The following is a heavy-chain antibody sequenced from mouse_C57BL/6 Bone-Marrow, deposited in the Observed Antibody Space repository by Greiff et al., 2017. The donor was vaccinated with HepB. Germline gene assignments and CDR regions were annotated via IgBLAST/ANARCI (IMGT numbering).Heavy chain of an antibody. D-gene: IGHD3-1*01. CDR1: GYTFTSYG. Sequence: VQLQQSGAELARPGASVKLSCKASGYTFTSYGISWVKQRTGQGLEWIGEIYPSSGNTYYNEKFKGKATLTADKSSSTAYMELRSLTSEDSAVYFCARVGGYTSGRYYTRGYWGQGTSVTVSS. V-gene: IGHV1-81*01. CDR2: IYPSSGNT. J-gene: IGHJ4*01. CDR3: ARVGGYTSGRYYTRGY.